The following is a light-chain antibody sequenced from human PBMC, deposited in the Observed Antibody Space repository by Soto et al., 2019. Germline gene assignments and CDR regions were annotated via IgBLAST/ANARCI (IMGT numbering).Light chain of an antibody. V-gene: IGKV1-39*01. Sequence: DIQMTQSPSSLSASIGDRVTITCRASQSISTYLIWYQQKPGKAPNVLIYAASTLQSGVPSRFSGSGSGTGFTLTISSLQPEDVATYYCQQNYRTPVTFGQGTRLEIQ. J-gene: IGKJ5*01. CDR2: AAS. CDR1: QSISTY. CDR3: QQNYRTPVT.